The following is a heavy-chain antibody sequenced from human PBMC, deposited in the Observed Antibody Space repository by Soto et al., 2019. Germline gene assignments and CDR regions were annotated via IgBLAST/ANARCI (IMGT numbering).Heavy chain of an antibody. CDR1: GGSISSISYY. CDR2: IYYSGST. D-gene: IGHD3-22*01. Sequence: PSETLSLTCTVSGGSISSISYYWGWSRPPPGKGLEWIGSIYYSGSTYYNPSLKSRVTISVDTSKNQFSPKLSSVTAVDTAVYYWARLGGSGYYNYYYYYGMDVWGQGTTVTVSS. J-gene: IGHJ6*02. V-gene: IGHV4-39*01. CDR3: ARLGGSGYYNYYYYYGMDV.